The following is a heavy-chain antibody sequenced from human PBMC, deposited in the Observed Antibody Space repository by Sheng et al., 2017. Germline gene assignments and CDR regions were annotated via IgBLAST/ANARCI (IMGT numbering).Heavy chain of an antibody. CDR1: GGSISSSSYY. CDR2: IYYSGST. V-gene: IGHV4-39*07. J-gene: IGHJ4*02. CDR3: ARDPTIYCTSTSCYAPY. Sequence: QLQLQESGPGLVKPSETLSLTCTVSGGSISSSSYYWGWIRQPPGKGLEWIGNIYYSGSTYYNPSLKSRVTISVDTSKNQFSLKLSSVTAADTAVYYCARDPTIYCTSTSCYAPYWGQGTLVTVSS. D-gene: IGHD2-2*01.